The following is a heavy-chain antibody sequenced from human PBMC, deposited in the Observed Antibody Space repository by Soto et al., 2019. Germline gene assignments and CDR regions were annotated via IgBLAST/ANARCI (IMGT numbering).Heavy chain of an antibody. V-gene: IGHV3-30-3*01. CDR1: GFTFSSYA. CDR2: ISYDGSNK. D-gene: IGHD5-18*01. J-gene: IGHJ4*02. CDR3: ARDLSKYSYGPDY. Sequence: QVQLVESGGGVVQPGRSLRLSCAASGFTFSSYAMHWVRQAPGKGLEWVAVISYDGSNKYYADSVKGRFTISRDNSKNTLYLQMNSLRAEDTAVYYCARDLSKYSYGPDYWGQGTLVTVSS.